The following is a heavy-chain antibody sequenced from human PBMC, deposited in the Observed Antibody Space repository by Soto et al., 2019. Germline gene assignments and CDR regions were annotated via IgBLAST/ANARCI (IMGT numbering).Heavy chain of an antibody. D-gene: IGHD3-3*01. CDR1: GYTFTSYG. CDR2: ISAYNGNT. V-gene: IGHV1-18*01. J-gene: IGHJ3*02. Sequence: ASVKVSCKASGYTFTSYGISWVRQAPGQGLEWMGWISAYNGNTNYAQKLQGRVTMTTDTSTSTAYMELRSLRSDDTAVYYCARDRGADITIFGVVIDAFDIWGQGTMVTVSS. CDR3: ARDRGADITIFGVVIDAFDI.